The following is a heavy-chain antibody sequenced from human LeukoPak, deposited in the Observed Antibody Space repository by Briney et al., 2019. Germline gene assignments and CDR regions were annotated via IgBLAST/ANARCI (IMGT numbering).Heavy chain of an antibody. CDR1: GFTFSDYY. D-gene: IGHD2-2*01. CDR2: IHPQDGET. V-gene: IGHV1-2*02. J-gene: IGHJ5*02. Sequence: ASVKVSCKASGFTFSDYYIQWVRQAPGQGLGWMGSIHPQDGETKYAQKFQGRVTVTSDTSISAAYMELSRLTSDDTAIYYCARDPPAAASTEFDLWGQGTLVTVSS. CDR3: ARDPPAAASTEFDL.